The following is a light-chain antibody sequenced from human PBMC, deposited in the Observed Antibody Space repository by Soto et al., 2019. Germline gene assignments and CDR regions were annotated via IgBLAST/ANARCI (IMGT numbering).Light chain of an antibody. CDR2: DAS. CDR1: QDITNY. Sequence: DIQMTQSPSSLSASVGDTVTITCQASQDITNYLNWYQQKPGKAPKLLISDASTLETGVPSRFSGSGSGTDFAFTISSLQPEDIATYYCQQYDILPITFGGGTKVEIK. J-gene: IGKJ4*01. V-gene: IGKV1-33*01. CDR3: QQYDILPIT.